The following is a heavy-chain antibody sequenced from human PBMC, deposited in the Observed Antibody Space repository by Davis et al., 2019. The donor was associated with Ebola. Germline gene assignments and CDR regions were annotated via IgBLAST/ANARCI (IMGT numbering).Heavy chain of an antibody. Sequence: ASVKVSCKASGYTFTGYYMHWVRQAPGQGLEWMGRINPNSGGTNYAQKFQGRVTMTRDTSISTAYMELRSLRSDDTAVYYCARDWGMVRSAGWFDPWGQGTLVTVSS. V-gene: IGHV1-2*06. J-gene: IGHJ5*02. CDR3: ARDWGMVRSAGWFDP. CDR1: GYTFTGYY. D-gene: IGHD3-10*01. CDR2: INPNSGGT.